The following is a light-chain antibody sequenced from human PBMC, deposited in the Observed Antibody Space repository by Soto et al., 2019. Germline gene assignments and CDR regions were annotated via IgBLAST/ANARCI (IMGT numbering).Light chain of an antibody. CDR3: QSYDSSLRASV. CDR1: SSNIGAGYD. V-gene: IGLV1-40*01. Sequence: QSVLTQPPSVSGAPGQRVTIPCTGSSSNIGAGYDVHWYQQVPGTAPKLLIYDNNNRPSGVPDRFSGSKSGTSASLAITGLQAADEADYYCQSYDSSLRASVFGGGTKLTVL. J-gene: IGLJ2*01. CDR2: DNN.